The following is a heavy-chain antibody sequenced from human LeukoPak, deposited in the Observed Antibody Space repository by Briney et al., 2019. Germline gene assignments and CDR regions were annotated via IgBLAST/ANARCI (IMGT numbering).Heavy chain of an antibody. J-gene: IGHJ4*02. V-gene: IGHV3-7*03. CDR1: GFTFSSNW. CDR2: IKQDGSEK. CDR3: ARALVVPAVTFDY. Sequence: GGYLRLYCAASGFTFSSNWMSWVRPAPGQGLEWVANIKQDGSEKYYVDYVKGRFTMSGDNAKNSLYLQMNSLRAEDTAVYYCARALVVPAVTFDYWGQGTLVTVSS. D-gene: IGHD2-2*01.